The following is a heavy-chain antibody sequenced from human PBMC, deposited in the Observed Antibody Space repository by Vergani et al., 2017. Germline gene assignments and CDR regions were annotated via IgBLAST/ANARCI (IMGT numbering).Heavy chain of an antibody. D-gene: IGHD2-21*01. CDR1: GFTFDDYA. J-gene: IGHJ2*01. CDR2: INWNSDSI. CDR3: VKDIAASWNYCYFDL. Sequence: EVQLVESGGGLVQPGRSLRLSCAASGFTFDDYAMHWVRQAPGKGLEWVSGINWNSDSIAYAASVKGRFTISRDNAKNSLYLQMNSLRAEDTALYYCVKDIAASWNYCYFDLWGRGTLVTVSS. V-gene: IGHV3-9*01.